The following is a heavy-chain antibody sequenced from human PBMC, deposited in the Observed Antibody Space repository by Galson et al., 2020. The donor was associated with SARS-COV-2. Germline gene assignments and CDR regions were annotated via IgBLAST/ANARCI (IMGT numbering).Heavy chain of an antibody. V-gene: IGHV4-4*07. CDR2: IYTSGST. J-gene: IGHJ6*02. CDR3: ARGGTIAVAGYYYYYGMDV. D-gene: IGHD6-19*01. Sequence: SETLSLTCTVSGGSISSYYWSWIRQPAGKGLEWTGRIYTSGSTNYNPSLKSRVTMSVDTSKNQFSLKLSSVTAADTAVYYCARGGTIAVAGYYYYYGMDVWGQGTTVTVSS. CDR1: GGSISSYY.